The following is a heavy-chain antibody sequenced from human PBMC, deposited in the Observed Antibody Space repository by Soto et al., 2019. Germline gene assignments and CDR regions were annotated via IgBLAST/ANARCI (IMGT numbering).Heavy chain of an antibody. D-gene: IGHD1-1*01. CDR3: ARSLEDFDF. Sequence: EVQLVESGGGLVQPGGSLRLSCAASGFTFSSYWMSWVRQAPGKGLEWVANIKQDGSEKYYVESVKGRFTISRDNAKNSMYMQMNSLRAEDTAVYYCARSLEDFDFWGKGSLVTVSS. CDR1: GFTFSSYW. V-gene: IGHV3-7*05. J-gene: IGHJ4*02. CDR2: IKQDGSEK.